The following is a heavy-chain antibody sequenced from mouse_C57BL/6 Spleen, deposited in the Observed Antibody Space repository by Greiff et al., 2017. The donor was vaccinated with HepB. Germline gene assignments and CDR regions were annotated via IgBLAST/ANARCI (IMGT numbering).Heavy chain of an antibody. CDR3: ARYYYGSSYELGFDY. V-gene: IGHV1-78*01. J-gene: IGHJ2*01. CDR1: GYTFTDHT. D-gene: IGHD1-1*01. Sequence: QVQLQQSDAELVKPGASVKISCKVSGYTFTDHTIHWMKQRPEQGLEWIGYIYPRDGSTKYNEKFKGKATLTADKSSSTAYMQLNSLTSEDSAVYFCARYYYGSSYELGFDYWGQGTTLSVSS. CDR2: IYPRDGST.